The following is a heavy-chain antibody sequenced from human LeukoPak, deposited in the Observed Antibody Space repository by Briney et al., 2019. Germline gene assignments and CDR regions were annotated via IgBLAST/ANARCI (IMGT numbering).Heavy chain of an antibody. V-gene: IGHV4-4*07. Sequence: PSETLSLTCTVSGGSISSYYWSWIRQPAGKGLEWIGRIYTSGSTNYNPSLKSRVAMSVDTSKNQFSLKLSSVTAADTAVYYCARGVVPAAYPGNWFDPCGQGTQVTVSS. CDR3: ARGVVPAAYPGNWFDP. CDR1: GGSISSYY. J-gene: IGHJ5*02. D-gene: IGHD2-2*01. CDR2: IYTSGST.